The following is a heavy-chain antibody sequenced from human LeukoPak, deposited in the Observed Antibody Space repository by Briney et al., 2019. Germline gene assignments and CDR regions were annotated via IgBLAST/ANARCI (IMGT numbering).Heavy chain of an antibody. Sequence: ASVKVSCKASGYTFTGYYMHWVRQAPGQGLEWMGIINPSGGSTSYAQKFQGRVTMTRDTSTSTVYMELSSLRSEDTAVYYCASLVSSSSSTTWFDYWGQGTLVTVSS. J-gene: IGHJ4*02. D-gene: IGHD6-13*01. CDR3: ASLVSSSSSTTWFDY. V-gene: IGHV1-46*01. CDR1: GYTFTGYY. CDR2: INPSGGST.